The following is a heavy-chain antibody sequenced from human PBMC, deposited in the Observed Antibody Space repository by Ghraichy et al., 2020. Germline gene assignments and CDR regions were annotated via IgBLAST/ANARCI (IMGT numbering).Heavy chain of an antibody. CDR1: GGTFSSYA. V-gene: IGHV1-69*13. CDR2: IIPIFGTA. J-gene: IGHJ6*02. Sequence: SVKVSCKASGGTFSSYAISWVRQAPGQGLEWMGGIIPIFGTANYAQKFQGRVTITADESTSTAYMELSSLRSEDTAVYYCARGPLKAVAGTFYYGMDVWGQGTTVTVSS. CDR3: ARGPLKAVAGTFYYGMDV. D-gene: IGHD6-19*01.